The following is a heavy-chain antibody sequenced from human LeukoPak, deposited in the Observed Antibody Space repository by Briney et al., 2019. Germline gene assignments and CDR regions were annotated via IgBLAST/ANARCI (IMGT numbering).Heavy chain of an antibody. V-gene: IGHV3-21*01. J-gene: IGHJ3*02. CDR2: ISSSSSYI. CDR1: GFTFSSYS. CDR3: ARDPIEMATISRGAFDI. Sequence: GGSLRLSCAASGFTFSSYSMNWVRQAPGKGLEWVSSISSSSSYIYYADSVKGRFTISRDNAKNSLYLQMNSLRAEDTAVYYCARDPIEMATISRGAFDIWGQGTMVIVSS. D-gene: IGHD5-24*01.